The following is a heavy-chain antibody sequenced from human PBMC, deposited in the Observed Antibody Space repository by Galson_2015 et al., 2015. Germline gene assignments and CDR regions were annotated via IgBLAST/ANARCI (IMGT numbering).Heavy chain of an antibody. D-gene: IGHD6-13*01. CDR3: ARGPITAAGPHPAYGWFDS. J-gene: IGHJ5*01. Sequence: SVKVSCKASGYTFTGHYMHWVRQAPGQGLEWMGWINPNSGGTKYAQKFQGWVTMTRDTSISTAYMELSRLRSDDTAGYYCARGPITAAGPHPAYGWFDSWGQGTLVTVSS. CDR1: GYTFTGHY. CDR2: INPNSGGT. V-gene: IGHV1-2*04.